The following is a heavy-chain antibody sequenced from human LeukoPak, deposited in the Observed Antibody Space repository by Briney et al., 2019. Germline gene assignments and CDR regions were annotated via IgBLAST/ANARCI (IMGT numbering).Heavy chain of an antibody. D-gene: IGHD5-18*01. J-gene: IGHJ5*02. V-gene: IGHV4-39*01. CDR3: AATWIQLWLTLDP. CDR2: IYYSGST. Sequence: SETLSLTCTVSGGSISSSIYYWGWIRQPPGKGLEWIGSIYYSGSTYYNPSLKSRVTISVDTSKNQFSLKLSSVTAADTAVYYCAATWIQLWLTLDPWGQGTLVTVSS. CDR1: GGSISSSIYY.